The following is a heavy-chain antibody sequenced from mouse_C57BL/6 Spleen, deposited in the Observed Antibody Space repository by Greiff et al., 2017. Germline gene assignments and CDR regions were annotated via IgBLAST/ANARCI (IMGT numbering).Heavy chain of an antibody. J-gene: IGHJ3*01. Sequence: EVMLVESGGGLVKPGGSLKLSCAASGFTFSDYGMSWVRQTPDKRLEWVATISSGGSYTYYPDSVKGRFTISRDNAKNTLYLQMSSLKSEDTAMYYCAREAITTVTGAYWGQGTLVTVSA. CDR1: GFTFSDYG. D-gene: IGHD1-1*01. CDR3: AREAITTVTGAY. V-gene: IGHV5-6*03. CDR2: ISSGGSYT.